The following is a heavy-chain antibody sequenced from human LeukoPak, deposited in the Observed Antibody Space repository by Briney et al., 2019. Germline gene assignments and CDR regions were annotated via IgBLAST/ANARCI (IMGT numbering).Heavy chain of an antibody. Sequence: NPSETLSLTCAVYGGSFSGYYWSWLRQPPGKGLEWIGEINHSGRTNYNPSLKSRATISVDTSKNQFSLKLSSVTAAATAVYYCARGDVVVPAALTYWGQGTLVTVSS. CDR1: GGSFSGYY. J-gene: IGHJ4*02. V-gene: IGHV4-34*01. CDR3: ARGDVVVPAALTY. D-gene: IGHD2-2*01. CDR2: INHSGRT.